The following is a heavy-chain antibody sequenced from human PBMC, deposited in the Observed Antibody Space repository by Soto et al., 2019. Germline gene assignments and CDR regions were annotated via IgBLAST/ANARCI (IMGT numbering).Heavy chain of an antibody. V-gene: IGHV5-51*01. CDR2: IYPDDSDI. D-gene: IGHD3-3*01. J-gene: IGHJ4*02. Sequence: PGESLKSSCKGSGYIFTNYWIGWMRQMPGKGLECVGIIYPDDSDIRYSPSFHGHVTISADRSSSTAFLQWSSLKASDTAIYYCARALYCIWSSCYLDNWGRGTRVTVSS. CDR3: ARALYCIWSSCYLDN. CDR1: GYIFTNYW.